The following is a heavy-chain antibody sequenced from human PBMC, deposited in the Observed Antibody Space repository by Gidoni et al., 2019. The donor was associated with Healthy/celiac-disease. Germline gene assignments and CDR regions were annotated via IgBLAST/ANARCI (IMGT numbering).Heavy chain of an antibody. CDR1: GFTFSSYA. CDR2: ISGSGGST. CDR3: AKGSMCGGDCYYYYYYGMDV. Sequence: EVQLLESGGGLVQPGGSLRLSCAASGFTFSSYAMSWVRQAPGKGLEWVSAISGSGGSTYYADSVKGRFTISRDNSKNTLYLQMNSLRAEDTAVYYCAKGSMCGGDCYYYYYYGMDVWGQGTTVTVSS. D-gene: IGHD2-21*02. V-gene: IGHV3-23*01. J-gene: IGHJ6*02.